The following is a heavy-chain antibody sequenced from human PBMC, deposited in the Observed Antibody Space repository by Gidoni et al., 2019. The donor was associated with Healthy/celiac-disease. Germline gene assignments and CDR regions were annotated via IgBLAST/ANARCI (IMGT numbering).Heavy chain of an antibody. J-gene: IGHJ6*02. V-gene: IGHV3-23*01. CDR3: AKDQGTIFGVVIPVENTGYYYYGMDV. CDR1: GFTFSSYA. Sequence: EVHLLESGGGLVQPGGSLRLSCAASGFTFSSYAMSWFRQAPGQGLAGGSALRGRRGVEWVSASSGSGGSTYYADSVKGRFTISRDNSKNTLYLQMNSLRAEDTAVYYCAKDQGTIFGVVIPVENTGYYYYGMDVWGQGTTVTVSS. CDR2: SSGSGGST. D-gene: IGHD3-3*01.